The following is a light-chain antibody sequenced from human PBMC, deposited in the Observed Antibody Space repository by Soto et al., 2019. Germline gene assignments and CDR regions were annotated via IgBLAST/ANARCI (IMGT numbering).Light chain of an antibody. CDR3: QSFDSSLRVYV. CDR1: SSNFGAGYE. V-gene: IGLV1-40*01. J-gene: IGLJ1*01. CDR2: NNL. Sequence: SVLAQPPSVSWAPGQRVTISCTVSSSNFGAGYEVHWYKQLPGAAPTLVIFNNLNRPSGVPERFSGSKSGTSASLVISGLQAEDEADYYCQSFDSSLRVYVFGSGTKVTVL.